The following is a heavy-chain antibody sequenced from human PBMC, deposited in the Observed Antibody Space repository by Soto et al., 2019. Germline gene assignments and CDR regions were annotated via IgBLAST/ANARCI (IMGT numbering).Heavy chain of an antibody. Sequence: QVQLVQSGAEVKKPGASVKVSCKASGYTFTGYYMHWVRQTPGQGLEWLGWINPNNGGTNYAQKFQGRVTMTTDTSISTAYMELSRLTSDDTAVYYCARKSAAAAMNWFDPWGQGTLVTVSS. D-gene: IGHD2-2*01. V-gene: IGHV1-2*02. CDR1: GYTFTGYY. CDR2: INPNNGGT. J-gene: IGHJ5*02. CDR3: ARKSAAAAMNWFDP.